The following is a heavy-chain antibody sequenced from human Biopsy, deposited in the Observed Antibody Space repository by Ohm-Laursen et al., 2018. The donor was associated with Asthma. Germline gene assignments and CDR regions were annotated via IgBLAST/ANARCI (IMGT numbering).Heavy chain of an antibody. CDR1: GFTFGDYW. V-gene: IGHV3-7*01. CDR2: IKHDGTEK. D-gene: IGHD5-12*01. Sequence: GSLRLSCTASGFTFGDYWMSWVRQVPGKGLEWVANIKHDGTEKNHVDSLKGRFTISRDNAKNSLYLQMNSLRAEDTAVYYCARRRGYSGHDNDYWGQGTLVIASS. CDR3: ARRRGYSGHDNDY. J-gene: IGHJ4*02.